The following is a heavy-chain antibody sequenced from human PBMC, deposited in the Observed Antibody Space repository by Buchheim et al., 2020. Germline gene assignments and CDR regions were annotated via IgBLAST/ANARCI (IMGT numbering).Heavy chain of an antibody. Sequence: QVQLQESGPGLVRPSETLSLTCTVSGGSISSYYWSWIRQPPGKGLEWIGYIYYSGSTNYNPSLKSRVTISVATSKNQFSLKLSSVTAADTAVYYCARVGYCSGGSCYLRAVDYWGQGTL. V-gene: IGHV4-59*01. D-gene: IGHD2-15*01. J-gene: IGHJ4*02. CDR2: IYYSGST. CDR3: ARVGYCSGGSCYLRAVDY. CDR1: GGSISSYY.